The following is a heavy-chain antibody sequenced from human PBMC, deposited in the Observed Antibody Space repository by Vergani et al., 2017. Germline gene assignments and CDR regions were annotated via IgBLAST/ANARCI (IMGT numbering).Heavy chain of an antibody. CDR3: ARQRPGSGWSPGDFDD. V-gene: IGHV4-59*08. CDR1: FDSIRNLY. J-gene: IGHJ4*02. CDR2: IYYSGLT. D-gene: IGHD6-19*01. Sequence: QVQLQESGPGLVKSSETLSLTCSVSFDSIRNLYCNWIRQPPGKGLEWIGSIYYSGLTYYNPSLKSRVAISVDTSKNQFSLKVTSVTAADTAVYFCARQRPGSGWSPGDFDDLGQGILVTVSS.